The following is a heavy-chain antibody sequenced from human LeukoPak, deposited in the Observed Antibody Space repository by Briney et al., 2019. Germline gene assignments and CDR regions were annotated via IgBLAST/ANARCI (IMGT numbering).Heavy chain of an antibody. V-gene: IGHV3-33*08. CDR3: ATDYYDSSGPVDF. CDR1: GVTFSSYG. Sequence: GGSLRLSCAASGVTFSSYGMHWVRQAPGKGLKWVAVIWYDGSNEYYADSVKGRFTISRDNSKNTLYLQMNSLRAEDTAVYYCATDYYDSSGPVDFWGQGTQVTVSS. D-gene: IGHD3-22*01. CDR2: IWYDGSNE. J-gene: IGHJ4*02.